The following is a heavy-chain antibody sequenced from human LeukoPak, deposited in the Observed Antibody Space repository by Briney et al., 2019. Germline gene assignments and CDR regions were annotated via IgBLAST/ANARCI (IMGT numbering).Heavy chain of an antibody. CDR1: GYSFTSSR. D-gene: IGHD6-19*01. CDR2: INPGDSDT. V-gene: IGHV5-51*01. CDR3: ARPYSSGWYAGFGFDI. Sequence: GESLQISCQASGYSFTSSRIGWARQMPGKGLDWMAIINPGDSDTRYSPSFQGQVTLSADKSISTVYLQWGSLKASDTAMYYCARPYSSGWYAGFGFDIWGQGTMVTVSS. J-gene: IGHJ3*02.